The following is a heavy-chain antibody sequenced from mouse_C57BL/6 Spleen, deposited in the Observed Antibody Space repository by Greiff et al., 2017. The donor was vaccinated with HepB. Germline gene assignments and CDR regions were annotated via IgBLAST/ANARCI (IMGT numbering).Heavy chain of an antibody. CDR1: GFTFSSYT. CDR3: ARPVIYYDYDGFAY. D-gene: IGHD2-4*01. J-gene: IGHJ3*01. V-gene: IGHV5-9*01. Sequence: VQLKQSGGGLVKPGGSLKLSCAASGFTFSSYTMSWVRQTPEKRLEWVATISGGGGNTYYPDSVKGRFTISRDNAKNTLYLQMSSLRSEDTALYYCARPVIYYDYDGFAYWGQGTLVTVSA. CDR2: ISGGGGNT.